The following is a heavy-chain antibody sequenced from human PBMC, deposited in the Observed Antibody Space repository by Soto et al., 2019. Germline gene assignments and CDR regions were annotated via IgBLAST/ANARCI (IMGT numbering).Heavy chain of an antibody. J-gene: IGHJ3*02. CDR3: AREPQNPVADEGNDGAFDI. Sequence: PSETLSLTCTVSGGSISSYYWSWIRQPPGKGLEWIGYIYYSGSTNYNPSLKSRVTISVDTSKNQFSLKLSSLRSEDTAVYYCAREPQNPVADEGNDGAFDIWGQGTMVTVSS. D-gene: IGHD6-19*01. CDR2: IYYSGST. CDR1: GGSISSYY. V-gene: IGHV4-59*01.